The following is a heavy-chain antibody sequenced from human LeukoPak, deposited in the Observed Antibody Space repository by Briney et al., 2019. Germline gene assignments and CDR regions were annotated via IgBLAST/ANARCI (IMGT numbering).Heavy chain of an antibody. J-gene: IGHJ3*02. D-gene: IGHD3-3*01. CDR1: GYTFTGYY. CDR2: INPNSGGT. CDR3: ALGVVTDDAFDI. Sequence: ASVKVSCKASGYTFTGYYMHWARQAPGQGLEWMGWINPNSGGTNYAQKFQGRVTMTRDTSISAAYMELSRLRSDDTAVYYCALGVVTDDAFDIWGQGTMVTVSS. V-gene: IGHV1-2*02.